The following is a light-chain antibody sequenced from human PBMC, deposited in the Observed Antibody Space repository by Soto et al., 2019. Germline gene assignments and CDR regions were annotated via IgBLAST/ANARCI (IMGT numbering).Light chain of an antibody. CDR2: DVG. Sequence: ALTQPRSVSGSPGQSVTISCTGTSSDVGGYNYVSWYQQHPGKAPKLMIYDVGKRPSGVPDRFSGSKSGNTASLTISGLQAEDEADYYCCSYAGSYTYVFGTGTKVTVL. V-gene: IGLV2-11*01. CDR1: SSDVGGYNY. J-gene: IGLJ1*01. CDR3: CSYAGSYTYV.